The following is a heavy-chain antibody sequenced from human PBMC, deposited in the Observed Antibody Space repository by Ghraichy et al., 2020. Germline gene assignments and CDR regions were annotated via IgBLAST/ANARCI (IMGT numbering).Heavy chain of an antibody. Sequence: ASVKVSCKASGYTFTNYYMHWVRQAPGQGLEWMGIINPRGGGTSYAQKFQGRVTMTRDTSTSTVYLELSSLRSEDTAIYYCARDFRKGHYYASGSYYYYGMDVWGQGTTVTVSS. CDR2: INPRGGGT. D-gene: IGHD3-10*01. CDR1: GYTFTNYY. CDR3: ARDFRKGHYYASGSYYYYGMDV. J-gene: IGHJ6*02. V-gene: IGHV1-46*01.